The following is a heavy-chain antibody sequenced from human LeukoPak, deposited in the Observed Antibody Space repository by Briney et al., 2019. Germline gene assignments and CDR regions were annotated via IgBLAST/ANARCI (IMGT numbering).Heavy chain of an antibody. CDR2: INHSGST. D-gene: IGHD3-10*01. V-gene: IGHV4-34*01. CDR3: AGRLWFGESPHDPFWY. CDR1: GWAFSGFP. J-gene: IGHJ4*02. Sequence: SETLSPTCAVYGWAFSGFPWSWVPQPPGKGLGGNWEINHSGSTNYDPSLKSRVTISVDTSKNQFSLKLSSVTAADTAVYYCAGRLWFGESPHDPFWYWGQGTLVTVSS.